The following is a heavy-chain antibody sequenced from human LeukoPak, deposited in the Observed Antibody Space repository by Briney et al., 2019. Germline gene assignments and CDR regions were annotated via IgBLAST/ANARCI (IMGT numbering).Heavy chain of an antibody. V-gene: IGHV1-69*06. D-gene: IGHD3-22*01. CDR3: ARIQVYYDSSGYYYVDAFDI. Sequence: SVKVSCKASGGTFSSYAISWVRQAPGQGLEWMGGIIPIFGTANYAQKFQGRVTITADKSTSTAYMELSSLRSEDTAVYYCARIQVYYDSSGYYYVDAFDIWGQGTMVTVSS. CDR1: GGTFSSYA. J-gene: IGHJ3*02. CDR2: IIPIFGTA.